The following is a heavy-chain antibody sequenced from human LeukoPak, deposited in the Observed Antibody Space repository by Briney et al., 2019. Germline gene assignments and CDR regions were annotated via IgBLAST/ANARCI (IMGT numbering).Heavy chain of an antibody. V-gene: IGHV3-20*04. CDR1: GFTFDDYG. CDR2: INWNGGST. J-gene: IGHJ4*02. Sequence: GGSLRLSCAASGFTFDDYGMSWVRQAPGKGLEWVSGINWNGGSTGYADSVKGRFTISRDNSKNTLYLQMNSLRAEDTAVYYCAKPPARYFDWLSQLDYWGQGTLVTVSS. D-gene: IGHD3-9*01. CDR3: AKPPARYFDWLSQLDY.